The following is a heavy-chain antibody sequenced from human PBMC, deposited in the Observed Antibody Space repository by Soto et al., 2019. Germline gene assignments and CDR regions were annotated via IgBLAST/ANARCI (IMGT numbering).Heavy chain of an antibody. Sequence: ASVKVSCKASGYTFSRSGISWVRQAPGQGLEWMGWISTYNGDTNYAQTFQGRVTMTTDTSTSTAYMELRSLRSDDTAVYYCARDAKLQGIGFDYWGQGTLVTVSS. D-gene: IGHD1-26*01. V-gene: IGHV1-18*01. J-gene: IGHJ4*02. CDR1: GYTFSRSG. CDR3: ARDAKLQGIGFDY. CDR2: ISTYNGDT.